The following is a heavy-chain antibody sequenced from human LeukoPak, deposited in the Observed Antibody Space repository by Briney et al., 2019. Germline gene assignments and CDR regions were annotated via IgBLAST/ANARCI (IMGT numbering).Heavy chain of an antibody. CDR2: IYYSGST. Sequence: SETLSLTCTVSGGSISDYYWNWLRQPPGKGLEWIGYIYYSGSTTYNPSLKSRVTMSVDTAKNQFSLKLRSVTAADTAIYYCARGDFCSKSNCYLRPMDVWGKGTTVTVSS. CDR3: ARGDFCSKSNCYLRPMDV. CDR1: GGSISDYY. D-gene: IGHD3-3*01. V-gene: IGHV4-59*01. J-gene: IGHJ6*03.